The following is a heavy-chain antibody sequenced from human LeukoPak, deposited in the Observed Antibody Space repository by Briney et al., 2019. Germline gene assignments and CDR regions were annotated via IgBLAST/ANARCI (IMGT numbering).Heavy chain of an antibody. CDR1: GGSISSGSYY. CDR3: ARERGVVPAGHTVDYYYYYMDV. D-gene: IGHD2-2*01. V-gene: IGHV4-61*02. CDR2: IYTSGST. Sequence: PSETLSLTCTVSGGSISSGSYYWSWIRQSAGEGLEWIGRIYTSGSTNYNPSLKSRVTISVDTSKNQFSLKLSSVTAADTAVYYCARERGVVPAGHTVDYYYYYMDVWGKGTTVTVSS. J-gene: IGHJ6*03.